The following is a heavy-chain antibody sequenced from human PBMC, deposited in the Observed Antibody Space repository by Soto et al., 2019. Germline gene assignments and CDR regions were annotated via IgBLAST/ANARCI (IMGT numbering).Heavy chain of an antibody. J-gene: IGHJ6*02. D-gene: IGHD2-15*01. Sequence: PSATLSLTCSVSGGSISSGDYYWSWLRQPPGKGLEWIGYIYYSGSTYYNPSLKRRVTISVDTSKNQFSLKLSSVTAADTAVYYCARVRYCSGGSCYSGYYYYGMDVWGQGTTVTVSS. CDR1: GGSISSGDYY. V-gene: IGHV4-30-4*08. CDR3: ARVRYCSGGSCYSGYYYYGMDV. CDR2: IYYSGST.